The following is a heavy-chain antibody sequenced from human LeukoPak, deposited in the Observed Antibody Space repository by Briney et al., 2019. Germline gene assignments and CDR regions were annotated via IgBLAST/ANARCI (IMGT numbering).Heavy chain of an antibody. D-gene: IGHD6-19*01. V-gene: IGHV1-18*01. Sequence: ASVKVSCKAAGYTLTTYNINWVRQAPGQGLEGMGWISGYNGNTNYAQKLQGRVTMTTDTSKSTAYMELRSLSSDDTAVYYCARDQQWLVGSYFDYWGQGTLVTVSS. J-gene: IGHJ4*02. CDR3: ARDQQWLVGSYFDY. CDR2: ISGYNGNT. CDR1: GYTLTTYN.